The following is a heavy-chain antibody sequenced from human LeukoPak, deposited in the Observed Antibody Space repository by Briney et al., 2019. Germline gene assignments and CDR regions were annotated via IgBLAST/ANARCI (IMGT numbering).Heavy chain of an antibody. D-gene: IGHD6-13*01. CDR2: ISADNGNT. Sequence: GASVKVSCKASGYTFTTYNINWVRQAPGQGLEWMGWISADNGNTNYAQEFQGRVTMTTDTSTSTVYMELRSLRSDDTAVYYCARVQSSSWGYAFDIWGQGTMVTVSS. CDR1: GYTFTTYN. J-gene: IGHJ3*02. CDR3: ARVQSSSWGYAFDI. V-gene: IGHV1-18*01.